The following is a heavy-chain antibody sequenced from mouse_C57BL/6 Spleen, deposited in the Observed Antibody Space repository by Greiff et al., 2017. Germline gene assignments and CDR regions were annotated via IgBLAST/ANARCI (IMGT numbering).Heavy chain of an antibody. J-gene: IGHJ2*01. D-gene: IGHD2-4*01. Sequence: VQLQQSGAELVMPGASVKLSCKASGYTFTSYWMHWVKQRPGQGLEWIGEIDPSDSYPNYNQKFKGKSTLTVDKSSSTAYMQLSSLTSEDSAVYYCARRDDYDGLYWGQGTTLTVSS. CDR1: GYTFTSYW. V-gene: IGHV1-69*01. CDR3: ARRDDYDGLY. CDR2: IDPSDSYP.